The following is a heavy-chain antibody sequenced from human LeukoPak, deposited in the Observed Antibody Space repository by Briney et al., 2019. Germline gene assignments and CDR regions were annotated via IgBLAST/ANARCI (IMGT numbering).Heavy chain of an antibody. J-gene: IGHJ6*04. V-gene: IGHV3-7*01. Sequence: GGSLRLSCAASGFIFNNYWMTWVRQAPGKGLEWVANMNEDGSAKYYVDSVKGRFTISRDNAEHSLYLQMNSLRAEDTAVYYCAELGITMIGGVWGKGTTVTISS. CDR3: AELGITMIGGV. CDR2: MNEDGSAK. CDR1: GFIFNNYW. D-gene: IGHD3-10*02.